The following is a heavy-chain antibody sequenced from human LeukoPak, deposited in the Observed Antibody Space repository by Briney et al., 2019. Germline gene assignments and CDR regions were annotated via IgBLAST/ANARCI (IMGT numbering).Heavy chain of an antibody. Sequence: ASVTVSCTASGYTFTGYYMHWVRQAPGQGLEWMGRINPNSGGTNYAQKFQGRVTMTRDTSISTAYMELSRLRSDDTAVYYCARDRQFLEWLSPDYWGQGTLVTVSS. D-gene: IGHD3-3*01. V-gene: IGHV1-2*06. CDR2: INPNSGGT. CDR1: GYTFTGYY. CDR3: ARDRQFLEWLSPDY. J-gene: IGHJ4*02.